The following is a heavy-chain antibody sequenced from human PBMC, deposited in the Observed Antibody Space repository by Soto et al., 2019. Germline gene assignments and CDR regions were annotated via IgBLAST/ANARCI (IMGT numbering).Heavy chain of an antibody. Sequence: EVELLESGGGLVRPGGSLRLSCAASGFTFSHYVLSWVRQSPGRGLEWVSSISGSGSSVYLVGSVRGRFTMSRDLSRNRVAPQMNSLRAEDRAVYYCAKVRASYLSASYFYYGLDVWGQGTTVTVSS. D-gene: IGHD2-21*01. CDR2: ISGSGSSV. V-gene: IGHV3-23*01. CDR3: AKVRASYLSASYFYYGLDV. J-gene: IGHJ6*02. CDR1: GFTFSHYV.